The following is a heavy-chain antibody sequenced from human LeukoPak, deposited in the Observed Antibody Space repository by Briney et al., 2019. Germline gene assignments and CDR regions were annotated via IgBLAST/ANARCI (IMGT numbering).Heavy chain of an antibody. CDR1: GFSFTNYS. D-gene: IGHD3-22*01. V-gene: IGHV3-9*01. Sequence: LPGGSLRLSCAASGFSFTNYSMNWVRHAPGRGLEWVSGISWNSGSIVYADSVKGRFTISRDNAKNSLYLQMNSLRAEDTALYYCAKDMAVYDSSGYSQGEPLHYGMDVWGQGTTVTVSS. CDR3: AKDMAVYDSSGYSQGEPLHYGMDV. CDR2: ISWNSGSI. J-gene: IGHJ6*02.